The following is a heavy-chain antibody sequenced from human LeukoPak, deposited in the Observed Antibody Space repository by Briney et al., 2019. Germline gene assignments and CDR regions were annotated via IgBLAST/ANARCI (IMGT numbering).Heavy chain of an antibody. CDR1: GGSISSGGYS. Sequence: PSQTLSLTCAVSGGSISSGGYSWSWIRQPPGKGLEWIGYIYHSGSTYYNPSLKSRVTISVDRSKNQFSLKLSSVTAADTAVYYCASDHLYSGSYYLPPTLDYWGQGTLVTVSS. J-gene: IGHJ4*02. V-gene: IGHV4-30-2*01. D-gene: IGHD1-26*01. CDR3: ASDHLYSGSYYLPPTLDY. CDR2: IYHSGST.